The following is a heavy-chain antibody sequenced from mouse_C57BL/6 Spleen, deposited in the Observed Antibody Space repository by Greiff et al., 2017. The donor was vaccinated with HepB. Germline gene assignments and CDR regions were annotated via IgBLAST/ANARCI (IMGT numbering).Heavy chain of an antibody. CDR1: GYTFTSYW. CDR2: IDPSDSYT. Sequence: QVQLQQSGAELVMPGASVKLSCKASGYTFTSYWMHWVKQRPGQGLEWIGEIDPSDSYTNYNQKFKGKSTLTVDKSSSTAYMQLSSLTSEDSAVYYCARGDYYGSRRWYFDVWGTGTTVTVSS. V-gene: IGHV1-69*01. D-gene: IGHD1-1*01. J-gene: IGHJ1*03. CDR3: ARGDYYGSRRWYFDV.